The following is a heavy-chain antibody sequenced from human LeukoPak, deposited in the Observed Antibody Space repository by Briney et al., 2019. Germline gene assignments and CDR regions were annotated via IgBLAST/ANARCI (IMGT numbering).Heavy chain of an antibody. CDR2: IYHSGSG. V-gene: IGHV4-30-2*01. Sequence: SQTLSLTCVVSGGSISSGGYSWSWIRQAPGKGLEWIVYIYHSGSGYYNPSLKSRVTISVDRSKNQFSLRLISVTAADTAVYYCARAPSYYGSGSYYAFDIWGQGTMVTVSS. D-gene: IGHD3-10*01. CDR1: GGSISSGGYS. CDR3: ARAPSYYGSGSYYAFDI. J-gene: IGHJ3*02.